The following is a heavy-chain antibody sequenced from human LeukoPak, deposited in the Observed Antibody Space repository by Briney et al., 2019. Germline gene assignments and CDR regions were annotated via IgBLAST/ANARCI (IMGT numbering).Heavy chain of an antibody. CDR1: GFTFSSYS. Sequence: PGGSLRLSCAASGFTFSSYSMNWVRQAPGKGLEWVSSISSSSSYIYYADSVKGRFTISRDNAKNSLYLQMNSLRAEDTAVYYCARSAGGNTGVYYYYYMDVWGKGTTVTVSS. CDR2: ISSSSSYI. CDR3: ARSAGGNTGVYYYYYMDV. D-gene: IGHD7-27*01. J-gene: IGHJ6*03. V-gene: IGHV3-21*01.